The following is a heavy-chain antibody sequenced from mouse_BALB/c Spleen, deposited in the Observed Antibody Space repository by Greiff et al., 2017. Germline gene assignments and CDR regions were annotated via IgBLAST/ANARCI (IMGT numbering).Heavy chain of an antibody. J-gene: IGHJ1*01. CDR1: GFTFSSYT. D-gene: IGHD1-1*01. CDR3: ARHRYGSSWYFDV. Sequence: EVHLVESGGGLVQPGGSLKLSCAASGFTFSSYTMSWVRQTPEKRLEWVAYISNGGGSTYYPDTVKGRFTISRDNAKNTLYLQMSSLKSEDTAMYYCARHRYGSSWYFDVWGAGTTVTVSS. CDR2: ISNGGGST. V-gene: IGHV5-12-2*01.